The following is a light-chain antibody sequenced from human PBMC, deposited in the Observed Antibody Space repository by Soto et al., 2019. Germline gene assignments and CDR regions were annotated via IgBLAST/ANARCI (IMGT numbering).Light chain of an antibody. J-gene: IGLJ3*02. V-gene: IGLV1-40*01. Sequence: QSVLTQPPSVSGAPGQRVTISCTWSSSNIGAGYDVHWYQQLPGTAPKLLIYGNTNRPSGVPDRFSGSKSGTSASLAITGLQSEDEADYYCQSYDSSLSGWVFGGGTKPTV. CDR1: SSNIGAGYD. CDR3: QSYDSSLSGWV. CDR2: GNT.